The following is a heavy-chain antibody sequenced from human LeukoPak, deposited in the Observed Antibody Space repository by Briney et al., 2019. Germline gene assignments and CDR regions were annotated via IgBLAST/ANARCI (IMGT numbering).Heavy chain of an antibody. CDR3: ARDPEYPGWFDP. CDR1: GFAFSSYS. CDR2: ISSSSSYI. J-gene: IGHJ5*02. D-gene: IGHD2-2*02. Sequence: GGSLRLSCAASGFAFSSYSMDWVRQAPGKGLEWVSSISSSSSYIYYADSVKGRFTISRDNAKNSLYLQMNSLRAEDTAVYYCARDPEYPGWFDPWGQGTLVTVSS. V-gene: IGHV3-21*01.